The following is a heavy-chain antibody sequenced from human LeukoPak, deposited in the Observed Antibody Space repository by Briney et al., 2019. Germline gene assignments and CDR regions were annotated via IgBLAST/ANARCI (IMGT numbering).Heavy chain of an antibody. CDR1: GSTFSSYW. V-gene: IGHV3-7*03. Sequence: PGGSLRLSCAASGSTFSSYWMNWARQAPGKGLEWVASINYNGNVNNYVDSVKGRFTISRDNAKNSLYLQMSNLRAEDTAVYFCARGGGLDVWGQGATVTVSS. D-gene: IGHD3-16*01. CDR2: INYNGNVN. J-gene: IGHJ6*02. CDR3: ARGGGLDV.